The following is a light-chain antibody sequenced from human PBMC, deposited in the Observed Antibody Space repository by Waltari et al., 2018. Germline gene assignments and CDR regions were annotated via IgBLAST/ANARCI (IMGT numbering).Light chain of an antibody. Sequence: DIQMTKPPSTVSASVGDRVTISCRASQGIGTWLAWYQQKPGKAPNLLIHGASSLQSGVPSRFSGSGSVTEFTLTINGLQPEDFATYYCQQTDSFPLTFGGGTKVEMK. V-gene: IGKV1-12*01. CDR2: GAS. J-gene: IGKJ4*01. CDR3: QQTDSFPLT. CDR1: QGIGTW.